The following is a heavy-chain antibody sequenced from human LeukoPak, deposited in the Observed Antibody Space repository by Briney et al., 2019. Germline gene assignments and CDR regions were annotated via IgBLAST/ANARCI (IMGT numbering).Heavy chain of an antibody. D-gene: IGHD2-8*01. Sequence: GGSLRLSCAGSGSTFSSYAMSWVRQAPGKGLEWVSAISDTGATTYDADSVKGRFTISRDNSRSTLYLQMNSLRAEDTALYYCAKDTSIGRYCTNGVCSPFDYWGQGTLVTVSS. CDR1: GSTFSSYA. V-gene: IGHV3-23*01. J-gene: IGHJ4*02. CDR3: AKDTSIGRYCTNGVCSPFDY. CDR2: ISDTGATT.